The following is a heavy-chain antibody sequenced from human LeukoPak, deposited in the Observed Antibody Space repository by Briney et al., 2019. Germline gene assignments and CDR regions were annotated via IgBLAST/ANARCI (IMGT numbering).Heavy chain of an antibody. V-gene: IGHV4-59*10. CDR3: ARGRYCTATTCDAGGDAFDI. D-gene: IGHD2-2*01. CDR2: IYPRGST. Sequence: PSETLSLTCAVYGGSFSGYYWSWIRQPAGKGLEWIGRIYPRGSTTYNSFFKSRVTMSPDTSKNHFSLKLSSVTAADTAVYYCARGRYCTATTCDAGGDAFDIWGQGTMVTVSS. J-gene: IGHJ3*02. CDR1: GGSFSGYY.